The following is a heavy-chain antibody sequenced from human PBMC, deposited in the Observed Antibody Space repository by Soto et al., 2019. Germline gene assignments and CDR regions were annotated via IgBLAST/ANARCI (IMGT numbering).Heavy chain of an antibody. D-gene: IGHD2-15*01. J-gene: IGHJ4*02. CDR2: ISGSAGST. CDR3: AKHDGGGDPPLDY. CDR1: GFTFSTYA. V-gene: IGHV3-23*01. Sequence: EVQLFESGGGLIQPGGSLRLSCAASGFTFSTYAMSWFRQAPGKGLEWLSEISGSAGSTYYADSVKGRFTISRDNSTNPLYLQMNSMRAEDTAVDYCAKHDGGGDPPLDYWGRGTLVTVSS.